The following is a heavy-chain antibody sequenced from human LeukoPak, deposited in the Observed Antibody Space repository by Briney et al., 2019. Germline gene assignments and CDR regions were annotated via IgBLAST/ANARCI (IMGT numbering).Heavy chain of an antibody. D-gene: IGHD3-10*01. Sequence: PSETLSLTCTVSGGSMSSYYWSWIRQPPGKGLEWIGYTYYRGNTNYNPSLKSRVTISVDTSKNQFSLKVSSVTAADTAVYYCARVGVREVGYFDYWGQGTLVTVSS. CDR2: TYYRGNT. V-gene: IGHV4-59*01. CDR3: ARVGVREVGYFDY. J-gene: IGHJ4*02. CDR1: GGSMSSYY.